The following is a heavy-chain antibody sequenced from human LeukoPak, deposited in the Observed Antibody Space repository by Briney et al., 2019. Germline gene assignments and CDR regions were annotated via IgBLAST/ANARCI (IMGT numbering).Heavy chain of an antibody. D-gene: IGHD2-2*01. V-gene: IGHV1-18*01. J-gene: IGHJ5*02. CDR2: ISAYNGNT. CDR3: ARDREDIVVVPAVPFDP. Sequence: GASVKVSCKASGYTFTSYGISWVRQAPGQGLEWMGWISAYNGNTNYAQKLQGRVTMTTDTSTSTAYMELRSLRSDDTAVYYCARDREDIVVVPAVPFDPWGQGALVTVSS. CDR1: GYTFTSYG.